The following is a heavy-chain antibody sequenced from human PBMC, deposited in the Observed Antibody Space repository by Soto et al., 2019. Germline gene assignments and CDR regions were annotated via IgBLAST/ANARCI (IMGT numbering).Heavy chain of an antibody. J-gene: IGHJ6*02. D-gene: IGHD5-12*01. CDR2: INPNSGGT. V-gene: IGHV1-2*02. CDR1: GYAFTGYY. CDR3: ARDMATTPPYYYYYGMDV. Sequence: ASVKVSCKASGYAFTGYYMHWVRQAPGQGLEWMGWINPNSGGTNYAQKFQGRVTMTRDTSISTAYMGLSRLRSDDTAVYYCARDMATTPPYYYYYGMDVWRQGTTVTVSS.